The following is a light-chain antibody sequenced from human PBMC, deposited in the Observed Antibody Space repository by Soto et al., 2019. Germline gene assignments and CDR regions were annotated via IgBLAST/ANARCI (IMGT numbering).Light chain of an antibody. J-gene: IGKJ1*01. CDR3: QQYNSYSWT. CDR2: DAS. V-gene: IGKV1-5*01. Sequence: IQLTQSPSSLSASVGDRVTITCRASQSFSSWLAWYQQKPGKAPKLLIFDASSLESGVPSRFSGSGSGTEFTLTISSLQPDDFATYYCQQYNSYSWTFGQGTKVDI. CDR1: QSFSSW.